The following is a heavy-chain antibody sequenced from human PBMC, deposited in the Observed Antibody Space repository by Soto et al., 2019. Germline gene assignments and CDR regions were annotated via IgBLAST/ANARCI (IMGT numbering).Heavy chain of an antibody. Sequence: QVQLQESGPGLVRPSETLSLTCTVSGGSISTYYWSWIRQPPGKGLEWIGYIYYSGSANYNPSLKSRVTISVDTSKNQFSLKLNSVTAADTAVYYCARHEPLRLDNSYWFFVLWGRGTLVSVSS. CDR3: ARHEPLRLDNSYWFFVL. CDR2: IYYSGSA. V-gene: IGHV4-59*08. J-gene: IGHJ2*01. D-gene: IGHD6-19*01. CDR1: GGSISTYY.